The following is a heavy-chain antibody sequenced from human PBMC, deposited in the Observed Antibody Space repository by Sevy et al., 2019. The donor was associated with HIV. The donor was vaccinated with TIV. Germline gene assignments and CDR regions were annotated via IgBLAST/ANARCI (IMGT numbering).Heavy chain of an antibody. CDR2: ISYDGRNK. CDR1: GFSFRRYA. J-gene: IGHJ4*02. Sequence: GGSLRLSCEASGFSFRRYAMHWVRQAPGKGLEWLTVISYDGRNKYYVDSVKGRFTISRDNSKNPLYLQMNSLRPEDTAIYYCARDGGGDYLDYLGQGTLVTVSS. D-gene: IGHD3-10*01. V-gene: IGHV3-30*04. CDR3: ARDGGGDYLDY.